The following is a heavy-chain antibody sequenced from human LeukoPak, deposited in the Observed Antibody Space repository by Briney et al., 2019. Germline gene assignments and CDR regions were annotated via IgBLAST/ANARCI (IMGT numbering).Heavy chain of an antibody. CDR3: SRDSSWSFDY. D-gene: IGHD6-13*01. V-gene: IGHV3-49*04. Sequence: PGGSLRLSCTASGFTFGDYAMTWVRQAPGKGLEWVGFIRSKAYGGTTEYAASVEGRFTISRDDSRSIVYLQMNSPKTEDTAVYCCSRDSSWSFDYWGQGTLVTVSS. CDR1: GFTFGDYA. J-gene: IGHJ4*02. CDR2: IRSKAYGGTT.